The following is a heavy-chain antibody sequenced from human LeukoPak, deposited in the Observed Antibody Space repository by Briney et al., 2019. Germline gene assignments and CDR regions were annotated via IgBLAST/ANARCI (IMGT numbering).Heavy chain of an antibody. V-gene: IGHV3-7*01. CDR2: IDRDGRVQ. Sequence: GGSLRLSCAASGFTTHYWLNWVRQSPGKGLEWVANIDRDGRVQHYVDSVEGRFTNSRDSAQNSLALQMHSLRAEDTAVYYCTGGRDKVLSGEYYYYMDVWGTGTTVTVSS. D-gene: IGHD2/OR15-2a*01. CDR3: TGGRDKVLSGEYYYYMDV. CDR1: GFTTHYW. J-gene: IGHJ6*03.